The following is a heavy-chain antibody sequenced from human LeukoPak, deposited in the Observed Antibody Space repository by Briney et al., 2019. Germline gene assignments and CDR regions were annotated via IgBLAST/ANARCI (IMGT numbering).Heavy chain of an antibody. CDR1: GGSISSSSYY. CDR3: ARGPAGIAAAKNWFDP. Sequence: SETLSLTCTVSGGSISSSSYYWGWIRQPPGKGLEWIGSIYYSGSTYYNPSLKSRVTISVDTSNNQFSLKLSSVTAADTAVYYCARGPAGIAAAKNWFDPWGQGTLVTVSS. D-gene: IGHD6-13*01. V-gene: IGHV4-39*07. CDR2: IYYSGST. J-gene: IGHJ5*02.